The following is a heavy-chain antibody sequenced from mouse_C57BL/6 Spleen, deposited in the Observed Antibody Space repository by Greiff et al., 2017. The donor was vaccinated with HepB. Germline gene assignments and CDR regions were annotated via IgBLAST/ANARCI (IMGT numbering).Heavy chain of an antibody. CDR1: GYTFTSYD. CDR2: IYPRDGST. J-gene: IGHJ4*01. D-gene: IGHD1-1*01. Sequence: VQLVESGPELVKPGASVKLSCKASGYTFTSYDINWVKQRPGQGLEWIGWIYPRDGSTKYNEKFKGKATLTVDTSSSTAYLELHSLTSEDSAVYFGAPAYYGSRRGYAMDYWGQGTSVTVSS. V-gene: IGHV1-85*01. CDR3: APAYYGSRRGYAMDY.